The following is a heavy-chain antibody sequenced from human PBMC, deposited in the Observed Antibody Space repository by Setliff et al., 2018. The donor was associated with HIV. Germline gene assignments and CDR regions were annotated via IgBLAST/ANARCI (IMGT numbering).Heavy chain of an antibody. V-gene: IGHV1-3*01. CDR1: GYTFTSYA. CDR3: ARDLRSWSSYQNGMNV. J-gene: IGHJ6*02. Sequence: ASVKVSCKASGYTFTSYAIHWVRQAPGQSLEWMGWINAGYGNTNYAQKFQGRVTLTTDISTTTASMELRSLRSDDTAVYFCARDLRSWSSYQNGMNVWGQGTTVTVSS. CDR2: INAGYGNT. D-gene: IGHD3-16*01.